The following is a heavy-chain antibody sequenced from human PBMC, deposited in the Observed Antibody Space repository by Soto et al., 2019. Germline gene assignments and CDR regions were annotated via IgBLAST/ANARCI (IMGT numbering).Heavy chain of an antibody. CDR2: ISSTSNYV. D-gene: IGHD6-13*01. CDR3: ARVDVVRIAAAGIDWFDP. CDR1: GFIFSRYT. Sequence: EVHLVQSGGGLVKPGGSLRLSCAASGFIFSRYTMNWVRQAPGKRLEWVSSISSTSNYVYYADSVKGRFTISRDNAKNSLYLQMNSLRAEDTAIYYCARVDVVRIAAAGIDWFDPWGQGTVVAVSS. V-gene: IGHV3-21*01. J-gene: IGHJ5*02.